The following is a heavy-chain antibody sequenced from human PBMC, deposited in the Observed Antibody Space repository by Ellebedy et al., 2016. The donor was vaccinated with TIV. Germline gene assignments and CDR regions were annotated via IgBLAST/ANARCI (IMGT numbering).Heavy chain of an antibody. D-gene: IGHD3-10*01. CDR2: FYYTGST. V-gene: IGHV4-59*12. Sequence: SETLSLTXTVSGDSISSYFWSWIRQPPDKGLERIGHFYYTGSTNYNPSLKSRVTISVDTSKSEFSLQLSSLTAADTAVYYCATRSYHAEYFHHWGQGTLVTVSS. CDR1: GDSISSYF. CDR3: ATRSYHAEYFHH. J-gene: IGHJ1*01.